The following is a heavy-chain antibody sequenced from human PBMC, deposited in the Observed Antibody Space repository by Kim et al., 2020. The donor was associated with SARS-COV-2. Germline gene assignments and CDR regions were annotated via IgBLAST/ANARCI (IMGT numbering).Heavy chain of an antibody. Sequence: SETLSLTCTVSGRSISSSSYYWGWIRQPPGKGLEWIGYFYYRGSTYKNPSLQSRVTISVDTSKNQFSLKLSSVTAADTARYYCARKYGDYTFDYWGQGILVSVSS. V-gene: IGHV4-39*01. D-gene: IGHD4-17*01. CDR2: FYYRGST. J-gene: IGHJ4*02. CDR1: GRSISSSSYY. CDR3: ARKYGDYTFDY.